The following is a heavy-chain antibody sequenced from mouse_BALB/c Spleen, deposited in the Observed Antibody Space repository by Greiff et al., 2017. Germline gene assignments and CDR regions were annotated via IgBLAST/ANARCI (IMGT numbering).Heavy chain of an antibody. V-gene: IGHV2-5-1*01. CDR2: IWRGGST. Sequence: QVQLQQSGPSLVQPSQSLSITCTVSGFSLTSYGVHWVRQSPGKGLEWLGVIWRGGSTDYNAAFMSRLSITKDNSKSQVFFKMNSLQADDTAIYYCAVVAGDYYAMDYWGQGTSVTVSS. CDR1: GFSLTSYG. J-gene: IGHJ4*01. D-gene: IGHD1-1*01. CDR3: AVVAGDYYAMDY.